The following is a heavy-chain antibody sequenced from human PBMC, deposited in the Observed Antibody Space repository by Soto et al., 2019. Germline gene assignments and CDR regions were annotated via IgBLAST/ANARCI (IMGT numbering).Heavy chain of an antibody. D-gene: IGHD3-10*01. CDR1: GFTVSSNY. V-gene: IGHV3-53*04. Sequence: GGSLRLSCAASGFTVSSNYMSWVRQAPGKGLEWVSVIYSGGSTYYADSGKGRFTISRHNSKNTLYLQMNSLRAEDTAVYYCARDSYGSGSYVADAFDIWGQGTMVTVSS. J-gene: IGHJ3*02. CDR3: ARDSYGSGSYVADAFDI. CDR2: IYSGGST.